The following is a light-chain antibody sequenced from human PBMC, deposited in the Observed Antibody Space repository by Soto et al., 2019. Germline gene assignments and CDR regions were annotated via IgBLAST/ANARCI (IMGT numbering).Light chain of an antibody. CDR3: ASWDDSLNGHV. Sequence: QSVLTQPPSVSGAPGQRVTISCTGSSSNIGAGYDVHWYQQLPGTAPKLLIYSNDQRPSGVPDRFSASKSGTSASLAISGLQSEDEADYYCASWDDSLNGHVFGTGTKVTVL. V-gene: IGLV1-44*01. J-gene: IGLJ1*01. CDR1: SSNIGAGYD. CDR2: SND.